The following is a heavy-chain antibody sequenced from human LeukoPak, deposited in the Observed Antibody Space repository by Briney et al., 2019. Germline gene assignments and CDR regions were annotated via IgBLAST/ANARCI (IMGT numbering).Heavy chain of an antibody. CDR2: INSDGSST. CDR3: ARIPRGYSGYIDY. V-gene: IGHV3-74*01. J-gene: IGHJ4*02. Sequence: GGSLRLSCAASGFTFSSYWMHWVRQAPGKGLVWVSRINSDGSSTSYADSVKGRFTISRDNSKNTLYLQMNSLRAEDTAVYYCARIPRGYSGYIDYWGQGTLVTVSS. CDR1: GFTFSSYW. D-gene: IGHD5-12*01.